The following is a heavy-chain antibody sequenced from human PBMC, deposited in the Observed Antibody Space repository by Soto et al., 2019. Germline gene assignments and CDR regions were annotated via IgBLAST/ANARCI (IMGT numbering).Heavy chain of an antibody. CDR2: IIPIFGTA. V-gene: IGHV1-69*13. Sequence: GASVKVSCKASGGTFSSYASRWVRQAPGQGLEWTGGIIPIFGTANYAQKFQGRVTITADESTSTAYMELNSLKTEDTAVYYCTRGLVDSSPPYTYHGMDVWGQGTTVTVSS. CDR3: TRGLVDSSPPYTYHGMDV. D-gene: IGHD3-9*01. J-gene: IGHJ6*02. CDR1: GGTFSSYA.